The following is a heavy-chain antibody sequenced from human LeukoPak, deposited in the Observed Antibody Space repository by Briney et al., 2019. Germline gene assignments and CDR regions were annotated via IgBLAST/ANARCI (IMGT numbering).Heavy chain of an antibody. CDR2: INPSGGST. CDR3: ARVVKELAPRYFDY. D-gene: IGHD1-7*01. J-gene: IGHJ4*02. Sequence: ASVKVSCKASGYTFSNYYVHWVRQAPGQGLEWMGVINPSGGSTNYAQKFQGRVTMTRDTSTSTVYMQMNSLRAEDTAVYYCARVVKELAPRYFDYWGQGTLVTVSS. V-gene: IGHV1-46*01. CDR1: GYTFSNYY.